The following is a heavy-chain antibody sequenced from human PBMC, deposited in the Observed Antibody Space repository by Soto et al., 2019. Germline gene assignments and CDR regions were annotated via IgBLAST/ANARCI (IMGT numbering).Heavy chain of an antibody. V-gene: IGHV4-59*01. CDR1: GGSISNYY. CDR2: IYYSGST. CDR3: ARAVLPATAPFDC. Sequence: SETLSLTCIVSGGSISNYYWSWIRQPPGKGLEWIGYIYYSGSTNYNPSLQSRVTISVDTSKNQFSLKLSSVTAADTAVYYCARAVLPATAPFDCWGQGTLVTVSS. D-gene: IGHD2-2*01. J-gene: IGHJ4*02.